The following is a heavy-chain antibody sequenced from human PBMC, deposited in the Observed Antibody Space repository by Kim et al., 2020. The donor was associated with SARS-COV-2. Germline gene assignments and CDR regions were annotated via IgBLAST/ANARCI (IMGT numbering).Heavy chain of an antibody. V-gene: IGHV1-46*01. CDR2: T. CDR3: ARGGSGGSYDY. D-gene: IGHD2-15*01. Sequence: TSSAQKVQGRVTLTRDTSTSTVYMELSSLRSEDTAVYYCARGGSGGSYDYWGQGTLVTVSS. J-gene: IGHJ4*02.